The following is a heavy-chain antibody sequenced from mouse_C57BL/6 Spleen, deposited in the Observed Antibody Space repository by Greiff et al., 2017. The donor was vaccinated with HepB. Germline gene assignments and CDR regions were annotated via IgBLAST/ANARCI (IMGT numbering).Heavy chain of an antibody. J-gene: IGHJ3*01. V-gene: IGHV1-54*01. Sequence: QVQLQQSGAELVRPGTSVKVSCKASGYAFTNYLIEWVKQRPGQGLEWIGVINPGSGGTNYNEKFKGKATLTADKSSSTAYMQLSSLTSEDSAVYFCASGGSSGAWFAYWGQGTLVTVSA. CDR2: INPGSGGT. CDR1: GYAFTNYL. CDR3: ASGGSSGAWFAY. D-gene: IGHD3-2*02.